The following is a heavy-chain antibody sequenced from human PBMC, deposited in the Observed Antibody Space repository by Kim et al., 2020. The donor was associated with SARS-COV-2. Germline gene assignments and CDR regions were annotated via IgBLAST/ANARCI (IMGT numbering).Heavy chain of an antibody. CDR1: GFTFSSYG. D-gene: IGHD3-10*01. Sequence: GGSLRLSCAASGFTFSSYGMHWVRQAPGKGLEWVAVIWYDGCNKYYADSVKGRFTISRDNSKNTLYLQMNSLRAEDTAVYYCARGDYYGSGSYYNGDGYYYGMDVWGQGTTVTVSS. CDR3: ARGDYYGSGSYYNGDGYYYGMDV. V-gene: IGHV3-33*01. CDR2: IWYDGCNK. J-gene: IGHJ6*02.